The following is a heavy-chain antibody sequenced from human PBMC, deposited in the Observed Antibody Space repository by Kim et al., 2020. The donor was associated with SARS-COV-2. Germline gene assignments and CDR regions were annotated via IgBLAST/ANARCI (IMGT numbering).Heavy chain of an antibody. CDR1: GFTFSSSG. D-gene: IGHD2-15*01. Sequence: GGSLRLSCAASGFTFSSSGMHWVRQAPGKGLEWVAVISYDGSNKYYADSVKGRFTISRDNSKNTLYLQMNSLRAEDTAVYYCAKEEDSGYCSGGNCYWGQGTLVTVSS. J-gene: IGHJ4*02. CDR3: AKEEDSGYCSGGNCY. V-gene: IGHV3-30*18. CDR2: ISYDGSNK.